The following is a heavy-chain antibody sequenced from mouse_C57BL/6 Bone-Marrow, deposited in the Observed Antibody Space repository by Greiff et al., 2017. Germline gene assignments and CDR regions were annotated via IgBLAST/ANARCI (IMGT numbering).Heavy chain of an antibody. V-gene: IGHV1-50*01. Sequence: QVQLQQPGAELVKPGASVKLSCKASGYTFTSYWMQWVKQRPGQGLEWIGEIDPSDIYTNYNQKFKGKATLTVDTSSSTAYMQLSSLTSEDSAVYYCARWGYDAMDYWGQGTSVTVSS. J-gene: IGHJ4*01. CDR3: ARWGYDAMDY. CDR2: IDPSDIYT. CDR1: GYTFTSYW. D-gene: IGHD3-1*01.